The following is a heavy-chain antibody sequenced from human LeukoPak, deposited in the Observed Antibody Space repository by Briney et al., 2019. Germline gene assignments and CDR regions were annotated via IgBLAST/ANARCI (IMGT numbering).Heavy chain of an antibody. CDR1: GYSFTSYW. D-gene: IGHD3-10*01. J-gene: IGHJ6*04. V-gene: IGHV5-51*01. CDR2: IYPGDSDT. Sequence: GESLKISCKGSGYSFTSYWIGWVRQMPGKGLGWMRIIYPGDSDTRYSPSFQGQVTISADKSISTAYLQWSSLKASDTAMYYCASSTYYYGSGSLYYYYGMDVWGKGTTVTVSS. CDR3: ASSTYYYGSGSLYYYYGMDV.